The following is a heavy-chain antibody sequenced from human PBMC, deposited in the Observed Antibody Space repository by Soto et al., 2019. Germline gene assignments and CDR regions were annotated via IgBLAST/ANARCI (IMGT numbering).Heavy chain of an antibody. D-gene: IGHD4-17*01. CDR3: ARRPPVSHGDFVTYYFDY. V-gene: IGHV1-18*01. CDR1: GLSLIDYP. CDR2: ISANSGNT. Sequence: QVQLVQSGAGVRKPGASVKVSCKASGLSLIDYPITWVRQAPGQGLEWMGWISANSGNTNYARNLQDRVTMTTDTSTNTAYLELRSLRSDDTAVYYCARRPPVSHGDFVTYYFDYWGQGTLVTVSS. J-gene: IGHJ4*02.